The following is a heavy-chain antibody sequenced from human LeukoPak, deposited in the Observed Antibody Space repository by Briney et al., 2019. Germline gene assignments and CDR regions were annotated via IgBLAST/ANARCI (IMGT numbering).Heavy chain of an antibody. CDR3: ARGYQHAAFDF. J-gene: IGHJ4*02. D-gene: IGHD2-2*01. Sequence: AGSLRLSCAASGFTFNSYEMIWVRQAPGKGLEWVSYISSSGSPVFYADSVKGRFTISRDNAKNSLYLQMDSLRAEDTALYYCARGYQHAAFDFWGQGALVTVSS. V-gene: IGHV3-48*03. CDR2: ISSSGSPV. CDR1: GFTFNSYE.